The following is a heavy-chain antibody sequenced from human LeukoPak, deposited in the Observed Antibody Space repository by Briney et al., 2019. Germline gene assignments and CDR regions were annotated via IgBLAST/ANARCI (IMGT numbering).Heavy chain of an antibody. CDR1: GFTFGDYA. J-gene: IGHJ6*03. CDR3: TRNPDIVPSYYYYYMDV. V-gene: IGHV3-49*04. Sequence: GGSLRLSCTTSGFTFGDYAMSWVRQAPGKGLEWVGFIRSKAYGGTTEYAASVKGRFTISRDDSKSIAYLQMNSLKTEDTAVYYCTRNPDIVPSYYYYYMDVWGKGTTATVSS. CDR2: IRSKAYGGTT. D-gene: IGHD2-8*01.